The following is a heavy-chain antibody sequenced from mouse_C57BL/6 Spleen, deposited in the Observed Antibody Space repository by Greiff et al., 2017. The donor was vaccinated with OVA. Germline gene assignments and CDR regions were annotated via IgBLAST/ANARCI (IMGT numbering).Heavy chain of an antibody. CDR2: IYPGDGDT. V-gene: IGHV1-82*01. Sequence: QVQLKESGPELVKPGASVKISCKASGYAFSSSWMNWVKQRPGKGLEWIGRIYPGDGDTNYNGKFKGKATLTADKSSSTAYMQLSSLTSEDSAVYCCASPITTDYWGQGTTLTVSS. D-gene: IGHD1-1*01. CDR1: GYAFSSSW. J-gene: IGHJ2*01. CDR3: ASPITTDY.